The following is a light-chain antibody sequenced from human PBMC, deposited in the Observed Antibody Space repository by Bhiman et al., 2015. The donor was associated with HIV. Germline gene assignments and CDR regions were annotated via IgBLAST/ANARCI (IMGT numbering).Light chain of an antibody. Sequence: QSALTQPASVSGSPGQSIAISCTGTSSDIGAYDYVSWYQQHPGKAPKLMIYDVSNRPSGVSDRFSGSKSGNTASLTISGLHAEDEADYYCCSYLGSYISLYVFGTGTKVTVL. CDR1: SSDIGAYDY. J-gene: IGLJ1*01. CDR3: CSYLGSYISLYV. V-gene: IGLV2-14*03. CDR2: DVS.